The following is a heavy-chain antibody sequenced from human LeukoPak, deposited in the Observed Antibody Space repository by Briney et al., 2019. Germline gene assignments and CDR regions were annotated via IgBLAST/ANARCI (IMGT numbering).Heavy chain of an antibody. J-gene: IGHJ4*02. CDR1: GYTSTGYY. CDR2: INPNSGGT. Sequence: ASVKVSCKASGYTSTGYYMHWVRQAPGQGLEWMGWINPNSGGTNYAQKFQGRVTMTRDTSISTAYMELSRLRSDDTAVYYCARAGIVGAAIDYWGQGTLVTVSS. D-gene: IGHD1-26*01. CDR3: ARAGIVGAAIDY. V-gene: IGHV1-2*02.